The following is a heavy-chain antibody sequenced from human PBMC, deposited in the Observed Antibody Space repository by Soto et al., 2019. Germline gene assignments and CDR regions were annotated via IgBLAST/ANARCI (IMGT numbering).Heavy chain of an antibody. CDR2: IYYSGST. CDR1: GGSISSGGYY. Sequence: SETLSLTCTVSGGSISSGGYYWSWIRQHPGKGLEWIGYIYYSGSTYYNPSLKSRVTISVDTSKNQFSLKLSSVTAADTAVYYCARGRPNYPDYWGQGTLVTVSS. D-gene: IGHD3-10*01. V-gene: IGHV4-31*03. CDR3: ARGRPNYPDY. J-gene: IGHJ4*02.